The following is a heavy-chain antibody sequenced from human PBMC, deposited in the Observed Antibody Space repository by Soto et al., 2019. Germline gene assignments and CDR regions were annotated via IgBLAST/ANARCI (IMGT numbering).Heavy chain of an antibody. J-gene: IGHJ5*02. CDR2: IIPIFGTA. CDR3: AGGDCSGGSCYSRWFDP. V-gene: IGHV1-69*01. CDR1: GGTFSSYA. D-gene: IGHD2-15*01. Sequence: QVQLVQSGAEVKKPGSSVKVSCKASGGTFSSYAISWVRQAPGQGLEWMGGIIPIFGTANYAQKFQGRATITADESTSTAYMELSSLRYEDTAVYYCAGGDCSGGSCYSRWFDPWGQGTLVTVSS.